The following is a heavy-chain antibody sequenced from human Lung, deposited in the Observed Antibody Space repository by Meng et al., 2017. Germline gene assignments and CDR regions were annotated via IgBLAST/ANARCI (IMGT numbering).Heavy chain of an antibody. CDR3: ARGPTTMAHDFDY. Sequence: QGQLQQWVVGLLKPSETLSRTCVVSGGSFSDYYWSWIRQPPGKGLEWIGEINHSGSTNYNPSLESRATISVDTSQNNLSLKLSSVTAADSAVYYCARGPTTMAHDFDYWGQGTLVTVSS. CDR2: INHSGST. CDR1: GGSFSDYY. D-gene: IGHD4-11*01. V-gene: IGHV4-34*01. J-gene: IGHJ4*02.